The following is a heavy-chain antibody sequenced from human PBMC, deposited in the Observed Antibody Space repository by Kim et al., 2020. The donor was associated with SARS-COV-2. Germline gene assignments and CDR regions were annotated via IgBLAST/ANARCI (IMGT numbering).Heavy chain of an antibody. Sequence: YAQKIQGRVPMTRDTSTSTVYMELSSLRSEDTAVYYCARGVSGTKAMDVWGQGTTVTVSS. CDR3: ARGVSGTKAMDV. J-gene: IGHJ6*02. V-gene: IGHV1-46*01. D-gene: IGHD6-19*01.